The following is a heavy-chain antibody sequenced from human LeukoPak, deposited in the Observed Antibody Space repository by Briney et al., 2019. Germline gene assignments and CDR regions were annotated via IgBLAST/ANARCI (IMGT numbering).Heavy chain of an antibody. CDR1: GFTFSRYW. Sequence: GGSLRLSCAASGFTFSRYWMNWVRQAPGKGLVWVSRINSDGSNTGFADSVKGRFTVSRDNAKHTLYLQMNSLRADDTAVYYCATYRPEVGAEEFWGQGTLVTVSS. D-gene: IGHD1-26*01. CDR3: ATYRPEVGAEEF. V-gene: IGHV3-74*01. J-gene: IGHJ4*02. CDR2: INSDGSNT.